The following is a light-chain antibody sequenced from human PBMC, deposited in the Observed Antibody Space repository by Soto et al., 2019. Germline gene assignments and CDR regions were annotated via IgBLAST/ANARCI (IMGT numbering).Light chain of an antibody. V-gene: IGLV2-14*01. CDR3: TSYTSSSTVV. CDR2: DVS. J-gene: IGLJ2*01. CDR1: SSDIGAYNY. Sequence: QSALTQPASVSGSPGQSITISCTGTSSDIGAYNYVSWYQQHPGKVPKLMIYDVSNRPSGVSYRFSASKSGNMASLTISGLQAEDEADYYCTSYTSSSTVVFGGGTKVTVL.